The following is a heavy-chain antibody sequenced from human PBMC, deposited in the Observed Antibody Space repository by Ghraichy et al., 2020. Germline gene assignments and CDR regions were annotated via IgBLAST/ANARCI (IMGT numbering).Heavy chain of an antibody. CDR3: ARVSGGSDDFFDY. CDR2: ISTSGTT. J-gene: IGHJ4*02. D-gene: IGHD2-15*01. CDR1: GTSITSYY. V-gene: IGHV4-4*07. Sequence: SETLSLTCAVSGTSITSYYWSWIRQPAGKGLEWIGRISTSGTTNYNPSLKSRVTMSVDTSKDQFSLKLNSVSAADTAVYYCARVSGGSDDFFDYWAQGTLVTVSS.